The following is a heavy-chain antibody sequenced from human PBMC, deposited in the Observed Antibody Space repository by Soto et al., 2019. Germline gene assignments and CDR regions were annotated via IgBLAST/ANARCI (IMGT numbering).Heavy chain of an antibody. Sequence: LRLSCAASGFTFSSYGMHWVRQAPGKGLEWVAVIWYDGSNKYYADSVKGRFTISRDNSKNTLYLQMNSLRAEDTAVYYCAYGGNSGHYYGMDVWGQGTTVTVSS. CDR2: IWYDGSNK. V-gene: IGHV3-33*01. J-gene: IGHJ6*02. CDR1: GFTFSSYG. CDR3: AYGGNSGHYYGMDV. D-gene: IGHD4-17*01.